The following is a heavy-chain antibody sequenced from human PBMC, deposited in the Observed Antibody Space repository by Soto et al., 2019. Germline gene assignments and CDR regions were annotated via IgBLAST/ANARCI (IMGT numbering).Heavy chain of an antibody. V-gene: IGHV1-69*13. J-gene: IGHJ4*02. CDR3: ARDSGSADY. Sequence: SVQVSCKPSLGAFSSYGISLVRQAPGQGLEWMGGIIPIFGTANYAQKLQARVTITADESTSTAYMELSSLRSEDTAVYYCARDSGSADYWGQETLVTVSS. D-gene: IGHD1-26*01. CDR2: IIPIFGTA. CDR1: LGAFSSYG.